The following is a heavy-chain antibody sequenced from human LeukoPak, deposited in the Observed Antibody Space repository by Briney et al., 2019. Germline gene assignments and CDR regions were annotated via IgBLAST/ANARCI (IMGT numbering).Heavy chain of an antibody. V-gene: IGHV3-30*03. J-gene: IGHJ4*02. Sequence: GRSLRLSCAASGFTFSSYGMHWVRQAPGKGLEWVAVISYDGSNKYYADSVKGRFTISRDNSKNTLYLQMNSLRAEDTAVYYCAREVPAAIVDNGWLQLRPFDYWGQGTLVTVSS. CDR2: ISYDGSNK. CDR1: GFTFSSYG. CDR3: AREVPAAIVDNGWLQLRPFDY. D-gene: IGHD2-2*02.